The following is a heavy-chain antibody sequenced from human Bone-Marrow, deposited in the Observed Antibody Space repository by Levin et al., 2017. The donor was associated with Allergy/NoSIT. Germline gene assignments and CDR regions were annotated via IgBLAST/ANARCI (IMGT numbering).Heavy chain of an antibody. V-gene: IGHV3-21*01. CDR1: GFTFSSYS. Sequence: GESLKISCAASGFTFSSYSMNWVRQAPGKGLEWVSSISSSSSYIYYADSVKGRFTISRDNAKNSLYLQMNSLRAEDTAVYYCARDLRCKYQLPCSSDYWGQGTLVTVSS. D-gene: IGHD2-2*01. CDR2: ISSSSSYI. J-gene: IGHJ4*02. CDR3: ARDLRCKYQLPCSSDY.